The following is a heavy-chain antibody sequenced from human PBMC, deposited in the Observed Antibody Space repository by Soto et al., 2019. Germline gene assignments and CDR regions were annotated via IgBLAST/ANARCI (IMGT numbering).Heavy chain of an antibody. CDR1: GFTFSTFS. CDR2: IFASSATI. Sequence: GGSLRLSCVGSGFTFSTFSMNWVRQAPGNGLEWISYIFASSATIYYADSVKGRFTVSRDNAKNSLFLLMNSLRTEDTAVYYCITPGGSGSYGTYWGQGTLVTVSS. V-gene: IGHV3-48*04. D-gene: IGHD1-26*01. CDR3: ITPGGSGSYGTY. J-gene: IGHJ4*02.